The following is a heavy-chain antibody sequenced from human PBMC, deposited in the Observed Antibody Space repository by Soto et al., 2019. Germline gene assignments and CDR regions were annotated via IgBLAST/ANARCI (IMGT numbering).Heavy chain of an antibody. V-gene: IGHV3-23*01. J-gene: IGHJ6*02. CDR1: GFTFSSYA. D-gene: IGHD6-13*01. CDR3: AKDRDGAAAGPTKFYGMDV. Sequence: EVQLLESGGGLVQPWGSLRLSCAASGFTFSSYAMSWVRQAPGKGLEWVSVISGSGDSTYYADSVRGRFTISRDNSKNTLYLQMNSLRAEDTAVYYCAKDRDGAAAGPTKFYGMDVWCQGTTVTVSS. CDR2: ISGSGDST.